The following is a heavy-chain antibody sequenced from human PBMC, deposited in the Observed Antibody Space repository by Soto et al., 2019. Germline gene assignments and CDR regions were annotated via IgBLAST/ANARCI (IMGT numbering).Heavy chain of an antibody. V-gene: IGHV3-21*01. CDR3: ARDRVYCTTTTCSLDY. CDR1: GFTFSRYT. D-gene: IGHD2-2*01. Sequence: GGSLRLSCAASGFTFSRYTMNWVRLAPGKGLEWVSSISKSDSYIYYADSVKGRFTISGDNTKNSLYLQMNSLRVEDTAVYYCARDRVYCTTTTCSLDYWGQGTLVTVSS. J-gene: IGHJ4*02. CDR2: ISKSDSYI.